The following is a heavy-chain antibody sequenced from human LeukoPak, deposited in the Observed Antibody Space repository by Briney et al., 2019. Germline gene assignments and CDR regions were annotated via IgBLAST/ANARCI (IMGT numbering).Heavy chain of an antibody. D-gene: IGHD1-26*01. V-gene: IGHV4-4*07. Sequence: PSETLSLTCTVSGGSISSYYWSWIRQPAGKGLEWIGRIYTSGSTIYNPSLKSRVTMSVDTSKNQFSLKLSSVTAADTAVYYCARDRLGVGATYYFDYWGQGTLVTVSS. CDR1: GGSISSYY. CDR3: ARDRLGVGATYYFDY. J-gene: IGHJ4*02. CDR2: IYTSGST.